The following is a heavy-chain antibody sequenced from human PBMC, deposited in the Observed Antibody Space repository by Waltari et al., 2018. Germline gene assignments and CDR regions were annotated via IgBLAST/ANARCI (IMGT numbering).Heavy chain of an antibody. CDR1: GFTFSNYI. V-gene: IGHV3-21*01. CDR3: ARYCSGTNCQEAFDF. CDR2: ISSTSTYI. J-gene: IGHJ3*01. Sequence: EVQLVESGGGLVKPGGSLRLSCAASGFTFSNYILNWVRQPPGKGLEWVSSISSTSTYIYYTDSVKGRFTLSRDNAKNSLYLQMNSLRAEDTAVYYCARYCSGTNCQEAFDFWGQGTMVTVSS. D-gene: IGHD2-2*01.